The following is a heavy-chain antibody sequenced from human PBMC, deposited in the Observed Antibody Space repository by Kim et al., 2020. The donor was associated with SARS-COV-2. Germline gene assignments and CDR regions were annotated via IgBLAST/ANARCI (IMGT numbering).Heavy chain of an antibody. J-gene: IGHJ5*02. V-gene: IGHV4-4*06. Sequence: KSRVTMSVDTSKNQFSLKLSSVTAADTAVYYCARDRSSLWFGELSPWFDPWGQGTLVTVSS. CDR3: ARDRSSLWFGELSPWFDP. D-gene: IGHD3-10*01.